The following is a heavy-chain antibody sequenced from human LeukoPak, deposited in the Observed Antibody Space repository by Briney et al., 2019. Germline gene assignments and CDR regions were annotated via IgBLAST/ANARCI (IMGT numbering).Heavy chain of an antibody. Sequence: KPSETLSLTCTVSGGSISSYYWSWIRQPPGKGLEWIGYIYYSGSTNYNPSLKSRVTISVDTSKNQFSLKLSSVTAADTAVYYCASPSAGSSSWYGFDYWGQGTLVTVSS. CDR3: ASPSAGSSSWYGFDY. CDR1: GGSISSYY. V-gene: IGHV4-59*01. J-gene: IGHJ4*02. CDR2: IYYSGST. D-gene: IGHD6-13*01.